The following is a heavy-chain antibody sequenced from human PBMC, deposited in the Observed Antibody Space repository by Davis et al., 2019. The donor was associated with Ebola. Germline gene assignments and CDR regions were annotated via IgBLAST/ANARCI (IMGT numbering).Heavy chain of an antibody. V-gene: IGHV3-15*01. CDR3: TTDYPSLGYCSGGDCYEVDY. D-gene: IGHD2-15*01. J-gene: IGHJ4*02. Sequence: GGSLRLSCAASGFTFSTAWMSWVRQAPGKGLEWVGRVKSKTDGGTTDYAAPVKGRFTISRDDSKNTLYLQMNSLKTEDTAVYYCTTDYPSLGYCSGGDCYEVDYWGQGTLVTVSS. CDR2: VKSKTDGGTT. CDR1: GFTFSTAW.